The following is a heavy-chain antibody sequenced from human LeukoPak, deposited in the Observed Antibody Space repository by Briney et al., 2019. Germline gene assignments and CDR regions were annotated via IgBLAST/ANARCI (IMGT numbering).Heavy chain of an antibody. CDR3: AREHKSYGDYPYYFDS. J-gene: IGHJ4*02. Sequence: SQTLSLTCTVSSDSISSGDYYWSWIRQPAGKGLEFIGYINKNGGTYYNPPLKSRVSISIDTSKNQFSLKLTSVTAADTAVYFCAREHKSYGDYPYYFDSWGQGTLVTVSS. CDR1: SDSISSGDYY. V-gene: IGHV4-30-4*01. CDR2: INKNGGT. D-gene: IGHD4-17*01.